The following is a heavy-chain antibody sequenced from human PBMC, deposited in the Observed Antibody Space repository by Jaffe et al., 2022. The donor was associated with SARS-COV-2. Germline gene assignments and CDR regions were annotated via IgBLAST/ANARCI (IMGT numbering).Heavy chain of an antibody. Sequence: QLQLQESGPGLVKPSETLSLTCTVSGGSISSSSYYWGWIRQPPGKGLEWIGSIYYSGSTYYNPSLKSRVTISVDTSKNQFSLKLSSVTAADTAVYYCARTPNEYYFDYWGQGTLVTVSS. J-gene: IGHJ4*02. CDR3: ARTPNEYYFDY. CDR1: GGSISSSSYY. V-gene: IGHV4-39*01. D-gene: IGHD1-1*01. CDR2: IYYSGST.